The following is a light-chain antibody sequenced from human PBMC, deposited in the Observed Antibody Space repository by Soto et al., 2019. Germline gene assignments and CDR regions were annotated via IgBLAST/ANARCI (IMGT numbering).Light chain of an antibody. J-gene: IGKJ1*01. CDR2: AAS. V-gene: IGKV1-39*01. CDR3: QQNYRATPWT. Sequence: DIQMTQSPSSLSASVGDRITITCRASQSISRYLNWYQHKPGKAPKLLINAASSLERGVPSRFSGGGSGTDFTLNISSLQPDDFATCYCQQNYRATPWTFGQGTKVDIK. CDR1: QSISRY.